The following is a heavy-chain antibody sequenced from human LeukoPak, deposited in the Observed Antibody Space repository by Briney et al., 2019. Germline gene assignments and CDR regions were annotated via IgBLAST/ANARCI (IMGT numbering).Heavy chain of an antibody. V-gene: IGHV3-33*06. J-gene: IGHJ1*01. D-gene: IGHD3-3*01. CDR1: GFTFSSYA. CDR2: IWYDGSNK. Sequence: PGGSLRLSCAASGFTFSSYAMSWVRQAPGKGLEWVAVIWYDGSNKYYADSVKGRFTISRDNSKNTLYLQMNSLRAEDTAVYYCAKGKYDFWSGYSNAEYFQHWGQGTLVTVSS. CDR3: AKGKYDFWSGYSNAEYFQH.